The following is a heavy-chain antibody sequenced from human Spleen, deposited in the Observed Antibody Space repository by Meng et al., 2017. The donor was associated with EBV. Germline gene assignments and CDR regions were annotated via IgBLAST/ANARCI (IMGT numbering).Heavy chain of an antibody. J-gene: IGHJ5*02. D-gene: IGHD3-16*01. CDR2: ISLSSSYI. CDR3: VRDADTSWGDL. CDR1: GLTFSRFT. Sequence: EGLLVGAGGGLVQRGESLRLSCAASGLTFSRFTMNWVRQSPGKGLEWVSSISLSSSYIYYADSVKGRFTISRDNTKNSVYLQMTSLRADDTAVYYCVRDADTSWGDLWGQGSLVTVSS. V-gene: IGHV3-21*01.